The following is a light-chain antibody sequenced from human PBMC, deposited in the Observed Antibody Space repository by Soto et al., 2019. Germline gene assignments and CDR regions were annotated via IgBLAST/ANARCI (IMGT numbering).Light chain of an antibody. J-gene: IGLJ3*02. CDR1: MRDVGAYNL. Sequence: ALTHPASVSGSAGQSITISCSGTMRDVGAYNLVSWYQQHPGTAPKLIIYEVRNRPSGISSRFSGSRSGNTASLTISGLQSEDEGNYCCSAYTARSTLVFGGGSKVTVL. CDR2: EVR. CDR3: SAYTARSTLV. V-gene: IGLV2-14*01.